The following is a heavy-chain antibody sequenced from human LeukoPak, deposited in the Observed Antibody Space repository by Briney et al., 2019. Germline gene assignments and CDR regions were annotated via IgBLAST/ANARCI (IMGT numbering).Heavy chain of an antibody. CDR1: GFTFSSHW. CDR2: IKQDETEK. Sequence: GGSLRLSCAASGFTFSSHWMSWVRQAPGKGLEWVANIKQDETEKHYMDPVKGRFTISRDNANNSLYLQMNSLRVEDTAVYYCAKRVTTVEPSVVDVWGQGTAVTVSS. D-gene: IGHD4-23*01. CDR3: AKRVTTVEPSVVDV. V-gene: IGHV3-7*03. J-gene: IGHJ6*02.